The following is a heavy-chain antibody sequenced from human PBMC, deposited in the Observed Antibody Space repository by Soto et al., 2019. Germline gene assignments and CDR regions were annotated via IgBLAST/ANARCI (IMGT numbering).Heavy chain of an antibody. CDR3: AKDDFTDRGDDYFDY. D-gene: IGHD2-21*02. CDR2: IGASGDIT. V-gene: IGHV3-23*01. Sequence: RGSLRLSCSASVFSFTNFAMSWVRQAPGKGLEWVAGIGASGDITWYADSVKGRLSISRDNSKNTLYLQLNSLRFEDTAVYYCAKDDFTDRGDDYFDYWGPGTLVTVSS. J-gene: IGHJ4*02. CDR1: VFSFTNFA.